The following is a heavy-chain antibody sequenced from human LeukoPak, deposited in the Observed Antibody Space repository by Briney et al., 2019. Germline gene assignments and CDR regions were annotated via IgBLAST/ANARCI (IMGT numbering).Heavy chain of an antibody. CDR3: ASRDKGYYYGMDV. D-gene: IGHD5-24*01. J-gene: IGHJ6*02. CDR2: ISSSSSYI. Sequence: GGSLRLSCAASGFTFSSYSMNWVRQAPGKGLEWVSSISSSSSYIYYADSVRGRFTISRDNAKNSLYLQMNSLRAEDTAVYYCASRDKGYYYGMDVWGQGTTVTVSS. CDR1: GFTFSSYS. V-gene: IGHV3-21*01.